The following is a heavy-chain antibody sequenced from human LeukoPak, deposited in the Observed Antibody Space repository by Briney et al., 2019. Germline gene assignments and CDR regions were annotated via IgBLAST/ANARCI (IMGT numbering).Heavy chain of an antibody. Sequence: GGSLRLSCVASGFTFSSYWMSWVRQAPGKGLEWVANIKQDESEKYYVDSVKGRFTISRDNARNSLYLQMNSLRAEDTAMYYCARGDFYDSSGYYHDVFDIWGQGTMVTVSS. CDR3: ARGDFYDSSGYYHDVFDI. CDR1: GFTFSSYW. D-gene: IGHD3-22*01. CDR2: IKQDESEK. J-gene: IGHJ3*02. V-gene: IGHV3-7*01.